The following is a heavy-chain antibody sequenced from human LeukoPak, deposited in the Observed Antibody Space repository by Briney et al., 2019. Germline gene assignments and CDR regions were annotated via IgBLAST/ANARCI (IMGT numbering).Heavy chain of an antibody. CDR1: GYTFTSYW. CDR2: RNPADSDT. J-gene: IGHJ3*01. CDR3: ARHVSSSRVAYDV. D-gene: IGHD2-2*01. Sequence: GESLKISCKGSGYTFTSYWIGWVRQMPGKGLEWMGLRNPADSDTRYSPSFQGQVTISVDKSISTAYLGWSSLKASDTAMYYCARHVSSSRVAYDVWGQGTMVTVSS. V-gene: IGHV5-51*01.